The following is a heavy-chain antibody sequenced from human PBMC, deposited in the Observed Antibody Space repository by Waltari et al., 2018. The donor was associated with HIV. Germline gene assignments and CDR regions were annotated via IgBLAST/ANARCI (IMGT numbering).Heavy chain of an antibody. V-gene: IGHV4-4*02. D-gene: IGHD4-17*01. CDR2: MDHAGST. CDR1: GGSISSYNW. J-gene: IGHJ5*02. Sequence: QVQLQESGPGLVKASETLSLTCAVSGGSISSYNWWSWGRQPPGKGLEWIGEMDHAGSTNYNTSFKNRVTISVDKPKNQVSLEMRSVTAADTAVYYCARVVSGDSGSSRFDPWGQGTLVTVSS. CDR3: ARVVSGDSGSSRFDP.